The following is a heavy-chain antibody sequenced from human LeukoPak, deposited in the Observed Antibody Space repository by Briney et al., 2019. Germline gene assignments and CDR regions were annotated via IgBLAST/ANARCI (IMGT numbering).Heavy chain of an antibody. CDR1: GLTLSSYA. J-gene: IGHJ4*02. V-gene: IGHV3-30-3*01. CDR3: ARDRYSWNYVRTYYFDY. Sequence: GGSLTLSCAASGLTLSSYAMHWVRQAPGKGLEWVAVILYDGSNKYYADSVKGRFTISRDNSKNTLYLQMNSLRAEDTAVYYCARDRYSWNYVRTYYFDYWGQGTLVTVSS. CDR2: ILYDGSNK. D-gene: IGHD1-7*01.